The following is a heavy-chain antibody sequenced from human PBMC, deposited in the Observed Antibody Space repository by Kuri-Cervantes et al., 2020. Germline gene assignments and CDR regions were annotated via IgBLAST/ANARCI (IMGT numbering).Heavy chain of an antibody. Sequence: SETLSLTCTVSGGSVSSGNYYWNWIRQPPGKGLEWIGYIYYSGSTNYNPSLKSRVTISVDMSKNQFSLQLTSVTTADTAVYYCARGWGEPGGGYFFYHMDVWGKGTTVTVSS. CDR3: ARGWGEPGGGYFFYHMDV. V-gene: IGHV4-61*01. D-gene: IGHD1-14*01. CDR2: IYYSGST. J-gene: IGHJ6*03. CDR1: GGSVSSGNYY.